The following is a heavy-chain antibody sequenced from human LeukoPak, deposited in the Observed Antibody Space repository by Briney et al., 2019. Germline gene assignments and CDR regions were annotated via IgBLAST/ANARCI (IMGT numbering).Heavy chain of an antibody. CDR1: GYTFTGYY. J-gene: IGHJ4*02. D-gene: IGHD3-22*01. V-gene: IGHV1-2*04. Sequence: ASVNVSCTASGYTFTGYYMHWVRQAPGQGLEWMGWINPNSGGTNYAQKFQGWVTMTRDTSISTAYMELSRLRSDDTAVYYCARDDSSGYHYDYWGQGTLVTVSS. CDR2: INPNSGGT. CDR3: ARDDSSGYHYDY.